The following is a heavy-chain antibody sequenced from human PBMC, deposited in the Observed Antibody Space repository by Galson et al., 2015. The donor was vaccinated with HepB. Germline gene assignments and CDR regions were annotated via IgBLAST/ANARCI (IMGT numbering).Heavy chain of an antibody. CDR2: IDWDDDK. CDR3: ARTKAARLNYYYYMDV. CDR1: GFSLSTSGMR. Sequence: PALVKPTQTLTLTCTFSGFSLSTSGMRVSWIRQPPGKALEWLARIDWDDDKYYSTSLKTRLTISKDTSKNQVVLTMTNMDPVDTATYYCARTKAARLNYYYYMDVWGKGTTVTVSS. V-gene: IGHV2-70*04. J-gene: IGHJ6*03. D-gene: IGHD6-6*01.